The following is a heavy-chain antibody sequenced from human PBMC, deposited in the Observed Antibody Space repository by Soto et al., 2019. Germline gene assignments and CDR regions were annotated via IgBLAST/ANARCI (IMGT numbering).Heavy chain of an antibody. CDR2: ISGSGGST. Sequence: GGSLRLSCAASGFTFSSYAMSWVRQAPGKGLEWVSAISGSGGSTYYADSVKGRFTISRDNSKNTLHLQMNSLKTEDTAVYYCTTDYGSGSMYGMDVWGQGTTVTVSS. J-gene: IGHJ6*02. V-gene: IGHV3-23*01. D-gene: IGHD6-19*01. CDR1: GFTFSSYA. CDR3: TTDYGSGSMYGMDV.